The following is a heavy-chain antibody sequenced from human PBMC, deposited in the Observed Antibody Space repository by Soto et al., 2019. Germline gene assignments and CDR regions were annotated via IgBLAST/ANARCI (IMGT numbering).Heavy chain of an antibody. J-gene: IGHJ6*02. CDR3: ARDHRDILLMVYAIPPPPDYYYYGMDV. V-gene: IGHV1-18*01. CDR1: GYTFTSYG. CDR2: ISAYNGNT. D-gene: IGHD2-8*01. Sequence: ASVKVSCKASGYTFTSYGISWVRQAPGQGLEWMGWISAYNGNTNYAQKLQGRVTMTTDTSTSTAYMELRSLRSDDTAVYYCARDHRDILLMVYAIPPPPDYYYYGMDVWGQGTTVTVSS.